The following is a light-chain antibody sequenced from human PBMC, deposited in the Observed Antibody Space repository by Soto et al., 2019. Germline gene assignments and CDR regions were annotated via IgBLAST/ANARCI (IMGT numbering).Light chain of an antibody. V-gene: IGLV2-14*01. CDR3: SSSTSSSSV. J-gene: IGLJ1*01. CDR1: SSDVGGYNY. Sequence: QSVLTQPASVSGSPGQSITISCTGTSSDVGGYNYVSWYQQHPGKAPKLMIYDVSNRPSGVSNRFSGSKSGNTASPTISGLQAVDEADYYCSSSTSSSSVFGTGTKVTVL. CDR2: DVS.